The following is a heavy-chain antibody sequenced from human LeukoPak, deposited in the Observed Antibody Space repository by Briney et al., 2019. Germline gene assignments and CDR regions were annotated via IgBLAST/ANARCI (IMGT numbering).Heavy chain of an antibody. CDR2: INSDGSST. D-gene: IGHD6-19*01. V-gene: IGHV3-74*01. J-gene: IGHJ6*02. CDR3: ATEIAVAGPYYYGMDV. Sequence: PGGSLRLSCAASGSNFSRYWMHWVRQAPGKGLVWVSRINSDGSSTTYAASVKGRLTITRDNAKNTLYLQMNSLRAEDTAVYYCATEIAVAGPYYYGMDVWGQGTTVTVSS. CDR1: GSNFSRYW.